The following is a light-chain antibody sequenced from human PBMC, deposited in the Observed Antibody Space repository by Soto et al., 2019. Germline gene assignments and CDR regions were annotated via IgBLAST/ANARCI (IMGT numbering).Light chain of an antibody. V-gene: IGLV2-14*03. Sequence: QSALTQPASVSGSPGQSITISCTGTSSDVGNYNYVSWYQLHPGKAPKLIIYEVNNRPSGVSDRFSASKSDNTASLTISGLQAEDEADYYCSSYTTTNTYVFGPGTKLTVL. CDR3: SSYTTTNTYV. J-gene: IGLJ1*01. CDR2: EVN. CDR1: SSDVGNYNY.